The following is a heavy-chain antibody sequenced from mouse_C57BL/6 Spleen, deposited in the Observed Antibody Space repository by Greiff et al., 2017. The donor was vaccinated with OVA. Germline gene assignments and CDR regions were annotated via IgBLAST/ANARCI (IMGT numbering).Heavy chain of an antibody. Sequence: DVHLVESGPGLVKPSQSLSLTCSVTGYSITSGYYWNWIRQFPGNKLEWMGYISYDGSNNYNPSLKNRISITRDTSKNQFFLKLNSVTTEDTATYYCARKAYYGSSYDAMDYWGQGTSVTVSS. CDR2: ISYDGSN. D-gene: IGHD1-1*01. J-gene: IGHJ4*01. CDR3: ARKAYYGSSYDAMDY. V-gene: IGHV3-6*01. CDR1: GYSITSGYY.